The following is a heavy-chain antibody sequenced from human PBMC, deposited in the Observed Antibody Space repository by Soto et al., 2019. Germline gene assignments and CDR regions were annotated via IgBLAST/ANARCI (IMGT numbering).Heavy chain of an antibody. CDR3: ARGGDVYGDFGDY. CDR2: ISSSSSTI. CDR1: GFTFSSYS. J-gene: IGHJ4*02. Sequence: GGSLRLSCAASGFTFSSYSMNWVRQAPGKGLEWVSYISSSSSTIYYADSVKGRFTISRDNAKNSLYLQMNSLRAEDTAVYYCARGGDVYGDFGDYWGQGTLVTVSS. D-gene: IGHD4-17*01. V-gene: IGHV3-48*01.